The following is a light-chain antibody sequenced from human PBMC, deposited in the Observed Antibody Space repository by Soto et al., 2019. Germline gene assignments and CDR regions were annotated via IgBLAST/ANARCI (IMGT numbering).Light chain of an antibody. Sequence: QSALSHPASVSWSPGQSITIACTGTSSNVGNFNVVSWYQQHPGKAPKVIIYDVSERPSGVSHRFSGSKSGNTASLTISGLQAEEEADHYCCSYAGSGNNVFGTGTKVTVL. V-gene: IGLV2-23*02. CDR1: SSNVGNFNV. CDR3: CSYAGSGNNV. J-gene: IGLJ1*01. CDR2: DVS.